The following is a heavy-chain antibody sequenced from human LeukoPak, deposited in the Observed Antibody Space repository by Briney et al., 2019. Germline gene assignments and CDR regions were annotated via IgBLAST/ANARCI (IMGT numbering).Heavy chain of an antibody. V-gene: IGHV4-61*01. CDR2: IYYSGST. J-gene: IGHJ2*01. Sequence: SETLSLTCTVSGGSVSSGSYYWSWIRQPPGKGLEWIGYIYYSGSTNYNPSLKSRVTISVDTSKNQFSLKLSSVTAADTAVYYCARGSDYYDSSGYYPVYWYFDLWGRGTLVTVSS. CDR1: GGSVSSGSYY. D-gene: IGHD3-22*01. CDR3: ARGSDYYDSSGYYPVYWYFDL.